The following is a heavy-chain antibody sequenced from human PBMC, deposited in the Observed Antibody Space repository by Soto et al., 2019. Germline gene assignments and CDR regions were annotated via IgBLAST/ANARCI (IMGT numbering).Heavy chain of an antibody. CDR1: GYTFTSYA. CDR2: INAGNGNT. Sequence: ASVKVSCKASGYTFTSYAMHWVRQAPGQRLEWMGWINAGNGNTKYSQKFQGRVTITGDTSASTAYMELSSLRSEDTAAYYCAQLGYCSSTSCYDGIYYYYYGMDVWGQGTTVTVSS. CDR3: AQLGYCSSTSCYDGIYYYYYGMDV. J-gene: IGHJ6*02. V-gene: IGHV1-3*01. D-gene: IGHD2-2*01.